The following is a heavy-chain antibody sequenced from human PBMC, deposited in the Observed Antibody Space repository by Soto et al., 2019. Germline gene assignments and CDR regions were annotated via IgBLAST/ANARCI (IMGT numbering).Heavy chain of an antibody. CDR3: ARGNGDYDPQLYYYYYMDV. CDR1: GYTFTGYY. CDR2: INPNSGGT. Sequence: ASVKVSCKASGYTFTGYYMHWVRQAPGQGLEWMGWINPNSGGTNYAQKFQGWVTMTRDTSISTAYMELSRLRSDDTAVYYCARGNGDYDPQLYYYYYMDVWGKGTTVTVSS. V-gene: IGHV1-2*04. D-gene: IGHD4-17*01. J-gene: IGHJ6*03.